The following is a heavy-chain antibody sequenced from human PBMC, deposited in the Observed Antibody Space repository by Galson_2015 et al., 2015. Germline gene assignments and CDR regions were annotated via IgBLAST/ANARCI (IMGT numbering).Heavy chain of an antibody. Sequence: SLRLSCAASGFIFRNYWMVWVRQTPEKGLEWVAKIRYDGSQTFYVDAVKGRFTISRDNAENSLYLQMNSLRADDTAVCYCARVANHAGQFDNPGPRGLVTV. D-gene: IGHD1-14*01. CDR1: GFIFRNYW. CDR3: ARVANHAGQFDN. J-gene: IGHJ4*02. CDR2: IRYDGSQT. V-gene: IGHV3-7*03.